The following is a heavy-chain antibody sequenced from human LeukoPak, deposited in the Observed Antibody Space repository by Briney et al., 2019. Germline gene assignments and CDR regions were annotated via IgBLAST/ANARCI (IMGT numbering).Heavy chain of an antibody. CDR2: IIPIFGTA. V-gene: IGHV1-69*05. D-gene: IGHD3-22*01. Sequence: SVKVSCKASGGTFNSYAISWVRQAPGQGLEWMGGIIPIFGTANYAQKFQGRVTITTDESTSTAYMELSSLRSEDTAVYYCARDGGAYYYDSSGYYFNWFDPWGQGTLVTVSS. CDR1: GGTFNSYA. CDR3: ARDGGAYYYDSSGYYFNWFDP. J-gene: IGHJ5*02.